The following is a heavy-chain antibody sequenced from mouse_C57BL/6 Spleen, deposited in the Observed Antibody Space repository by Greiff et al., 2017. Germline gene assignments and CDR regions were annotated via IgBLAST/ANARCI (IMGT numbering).Heavy chain of an antibody. CDR2: ISSGSSTI. Sequence: EVKLMESGGGLVKPGGSLKLSCAASGFTFSDYGMHWVRQAPEKGLEWVAYISSGSSTIYYADTVKGRFTISRDNAKNTLFLQMTSLRSEDTAMYYCAREIYYDNDAFAYWGQGTLVTVSA. J-gene: IGHJ3*01. D-gene: IGHD2-4*01. V-gene: IGHV5-17*01. CDR3: AREIYYDNDAFAY. CDR1: GFTFSDYG.